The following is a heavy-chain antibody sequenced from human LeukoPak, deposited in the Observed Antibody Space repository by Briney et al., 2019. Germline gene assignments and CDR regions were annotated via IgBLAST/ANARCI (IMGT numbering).Heavy chain of an antibody. CDR1: GFTFSSYA. CDR2: ISGSGGST. J-gene: IGHJ4*02. D-gene: IGHD3-9*01. Sequence: PGGSLRLSCAASGFTFSSYAMSWVRQAPGKGLEWVSAISGSGGSTYYADSVKGRFTISRDNSKNTLYLQMNSLRAEDTAVYYCAKDGLRCFDWLLNYWGQGTLVTVSS. V-gene: IGHV3-23*01. CDR3: AKDGLRCFDWLLNY.